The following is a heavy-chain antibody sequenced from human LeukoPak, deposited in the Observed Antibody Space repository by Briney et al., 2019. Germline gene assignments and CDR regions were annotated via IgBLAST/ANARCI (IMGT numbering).Heavy chain of an antibody. D-gene: IGHD2-15*01. J-gene: IGHJ4*02. V-gene: IGHV4-39*07. CDR3: ARVVAATFFDY. CDR1: GGSISSSSYY. Sequence: PSETLSLTCTVSGGSISSSSYYWGWIRQPPGKGLEWIGSIYYSGSTYYNPSLKSRVTISVDTSKNQFSLKLSSVTAADTAVYYCARVVAATFFDYWGQGTLVTVSS. CDR2: IYYSGST.